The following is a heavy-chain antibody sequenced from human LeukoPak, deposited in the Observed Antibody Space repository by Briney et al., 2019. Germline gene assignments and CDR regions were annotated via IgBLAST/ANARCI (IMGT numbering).Heavy chain of an antibody. CDR3: ARETSLAGFASGLGFNY. Sequence: KTSQTLSLTCAVSGGSISSGGYSWSWIRQPPGKGLEWIGEINHSGSTNYNPSLKSRVTISVDTSKNQFSLKLTSVTAAETARYYCARETSLAGFASGLGFNYWGQGILVTVSS. CDR1: GGSISSGGYS. V-gene: IGHV4-30-2*01. J-gene: IGHJ4*02. D-gene: IGHD6-19*01. CDR2: INHSGST.